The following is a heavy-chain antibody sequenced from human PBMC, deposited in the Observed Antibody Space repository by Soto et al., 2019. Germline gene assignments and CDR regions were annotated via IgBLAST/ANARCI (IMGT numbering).Heavy chain of an antibody. CDR1: GYTFTSYG. CDR2: ISAYNGNT. CDR3: AVAAARPKPIYYYGMDV. Sequence: GASVKVSCKASGYTFTSYGISWVRQAPGQGLEWMGWISAYNGNTNYAQKLQGRVTMTTDTSTSTAYMELRSLRSDDTAVYYCAVAAARPKPIYYYGMDVWGQGTTVTVSS. V-gene: IGHV1-18*01. D-gene: IGHD6-13*01. J-gene: IGHJ6*02.